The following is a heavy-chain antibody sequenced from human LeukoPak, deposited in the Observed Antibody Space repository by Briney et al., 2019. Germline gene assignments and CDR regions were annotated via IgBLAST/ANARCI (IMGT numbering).Heavy chain of an antibody. J-gene: IGHJ4*02. CDR2: ISSSGSSI. CDR3: ARRGVYYDSSGFYGY. Sequence: PGGSLRLSCAGSGFSFSNAWMSWVRQAPGKGLEWVSYISSSGSSIYYADSVKGRFTISRDNAKNSLYLQMNSLRAEDTAVYYCARRGVYYDSSGFYGYWGQGTLVTVSS. CDR1: GFSFSNAW. V-gene: IGHV3-48*03. D-gene: IGHD3-22*01.